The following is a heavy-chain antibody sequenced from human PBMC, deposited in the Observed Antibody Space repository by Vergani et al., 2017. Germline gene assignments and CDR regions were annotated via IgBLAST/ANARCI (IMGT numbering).Heavy chain of an antibody. CDR1: GYSFTSYW. Sequence: EVQLVQSGAEVKKPGESLKISCKGSGYSFTSYWIGWVRQAPGKGLEWVSSISSSSSYIYYADSVKGRFTISRDNAKNSLYLQMNSLRAEDTAVYYCAREGDIVVVVAAYFQNWGQGTLVTVSS. J-gene: IGHJ1*01. CDR3: AREGDIVVVVAAYFQN. CDR2: ISSSSSYI. D-gene: IGHD2-15*01. V-gene: IGHV3-21*01.